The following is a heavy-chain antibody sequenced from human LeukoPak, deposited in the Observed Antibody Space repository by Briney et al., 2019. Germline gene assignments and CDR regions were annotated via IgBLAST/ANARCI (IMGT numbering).Heavy chain of an antibody. D-gene: IGHD3-3*01. V-gene: IGHV1-46*01. CDR2: INPSGGST. J-gene: IGHJ6*03. Sequence: GASVKVSCKASGYTLTSYYMHWVRQAPGQGLEWMGIINPSGGSTSYAQKFQGRVTMTRDTSTSTVYMELSSLRSEDTAVYYCARSPTGDDFWSGYYEETGTDYYYYMDVWGKGTTVTVSS. CDR3: ARSPTGDDFWSGYYEETGTDYYYYMDV. CDR1: GYTLTSYY.